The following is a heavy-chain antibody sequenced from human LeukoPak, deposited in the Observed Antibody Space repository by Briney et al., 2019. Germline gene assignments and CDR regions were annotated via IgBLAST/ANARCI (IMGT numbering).Heavy chain of an antibody. J-gene: IGHJ6*02. D-gene: IGHD2-2*02. CDR2: TSTSGGSA. Sequence: GGSLRLSCAASGFTFSNNATSWVRQAPGKGLEWVSATSTSGGSAYYADSVKGRFTISRDNSKNTLYLQMNSLRAEDTAVYYCARDGCSSTSCYTKDPGYGMDVWGQGTTVTVSS. CDR3: ARDGCSSTSCYTKDPGYGMDV. CDR1: GFTFSNNA. V-gene: IGHV3-23*01.